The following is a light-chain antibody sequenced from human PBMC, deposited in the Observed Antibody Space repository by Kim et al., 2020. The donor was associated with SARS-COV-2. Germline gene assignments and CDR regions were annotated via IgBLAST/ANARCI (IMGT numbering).Light chain of an antibody. Sequence: SITISCTGTSSDVGGYNFVSWYQQHPGKAPKVMIYDVGNRPSGVSNRFSGSKSGNTASLTISGLQAEDEADYYCSSYTSSSTYVFGTGTKVTVL. CDR2: DVG. CDR1: SSDVGGYNF. J-gene: IGLJ1*01. V-gene: IGLV2-14*03. CDR3: SSYTSSSTYV.